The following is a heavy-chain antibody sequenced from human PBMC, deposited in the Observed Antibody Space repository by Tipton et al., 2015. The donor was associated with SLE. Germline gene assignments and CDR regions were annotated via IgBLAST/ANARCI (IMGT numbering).Heavy chain of an antibody. Sequence: TLSLTCTVSGGSISSHYWSWIRQPPGKGLEWIGEINHSGSTNYNPSLKSRVTISVDTSKNQFSLRLSSVTALDTAVYYCARLYSGSRGAFDIWGQGTMVTVSS. CDR2: INHSGST. CDR3: ARLYSGSRGAFDI. CDR1: GGSISSHY. J-gene: IGHJ3*02. V-gene: IGHV4-34*01. D-gene: IGHD1-26*01.